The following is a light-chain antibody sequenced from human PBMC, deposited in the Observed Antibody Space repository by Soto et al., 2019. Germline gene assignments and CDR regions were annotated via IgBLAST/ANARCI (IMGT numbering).Light chain of an antibody. V-gene: IGKV1-5*03. CDR3: QHYNSYSEA. CDR2: KAP. J-gene: IGKJ1*01. Sequence: DIQMTQSPSTLSGSVGDRVTITCRASQTISSWLAWYQQKPGKAPKLLIYKAPTLKSGVPSRFSGSGSGTEFTLTISSLQPDDFATYYCQHYNSYSEAFGQGTKVDLK. CDR1: QTISSW.